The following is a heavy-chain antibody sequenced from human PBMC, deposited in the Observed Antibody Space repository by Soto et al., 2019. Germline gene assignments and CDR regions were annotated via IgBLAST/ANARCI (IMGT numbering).Heavy chain of an antibody. CDR3: ARSTPGYLSGGSCYAGDC. CDR1: GYTLTELS. Sequence: ASVKVSCKVSGYTLTELSMHWVRQAPGKGLEWMGGFDPEGGETIYAQKFQGRVTITKDTSTDTAYMELSSLRSEDTAVYYCARSTPGYLSGGSCYAGDCWGQGTLVTVSS. D-gene: IGHD2-15*01. CDR2: FDPEGGET. J-gene: IGHJ4*02. V-gene: IGHV1-24*01.